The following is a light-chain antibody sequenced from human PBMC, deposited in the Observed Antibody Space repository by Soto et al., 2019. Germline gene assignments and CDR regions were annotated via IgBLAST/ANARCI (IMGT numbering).Light chain of an antibody. V-gene: IGKV4-1*01. Sequence: DIVMTQSPDSLAVSLGERATINCKSSQSVLYSSNNKNYLAWYQQKPGQPPKLLIYWASARESGVPDRFSGSGSGTDFTLTISSLQAEDVPVYYCQQYYSTPPTFGQGTRWIS. J-gene: IGKJ1*01. CDR1: QSVLYSSNNKNY. CDR3: QQYYSTPPT. CDR2: WAS.